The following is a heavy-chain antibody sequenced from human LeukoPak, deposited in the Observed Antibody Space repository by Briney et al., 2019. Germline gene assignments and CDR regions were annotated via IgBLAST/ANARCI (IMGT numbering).Heavy chain of an antibody. V-gene: IGHV3-74*01. J-gene: IGHJ4*02. CDR3: ARDYYDSSGYYYFDY. Sequence: GGSLRLSCAASGFTFSTYWMHWVRQVPGKGLVWVSRINSDESRTNYADSVKGRFTISRDNAKNTLYLHMNSLRAEDTAVYYCARDYYDSSGYYYFDYWGQGTLVTVSS. CDR1: GFTFSTYW. CDR2: INSDESRT. D-gene: IGHD3-22*01.